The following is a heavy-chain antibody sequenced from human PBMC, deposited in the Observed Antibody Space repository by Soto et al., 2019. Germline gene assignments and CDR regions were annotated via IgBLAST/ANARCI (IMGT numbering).Heavy chain of an antibody. CDR1: GFTFSSYG. V-gene: IGHV3-30*18. Sequence: PGGSLRLSCAASGFTFSSYGIHWVRQAPGKGLEWVAVISYDGSNKYYADSVKGRFTISRDNSKNTLYLQMNSLRAEDTAVYYCAKDRGGPGPVAGPDGDYYYYYGMDVWGQGTTVTVSS. J-gene: IGHJ6*02. D-gene: IGHD6-19*01. CDR2: ISYDGSNK. CDR3: AKDRGGPGPVAGPDGDYYYYYGMDV.